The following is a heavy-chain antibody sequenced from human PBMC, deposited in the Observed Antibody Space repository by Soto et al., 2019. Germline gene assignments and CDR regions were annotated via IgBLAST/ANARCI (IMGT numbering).Heavy chain of an antibody. D-gene: IGHD6-13*01. CDR3: ARHLAAANHXYYYYGMDV. CDR1: GGSISSSSYY. V-gene: IGHV4-39*01. CDR2: IYYSGST. J-gene: IGHJ6*02. Sequence: SETLSLTCTVSGGSISSSSYYWGWIRQPPGKGLEWIGSIYYSGSTYYNPSLKSRVTISVDTSKNQFSLKLSSVTAADTAVYYCARHLAAANHXYYYYGMDVWGQGTTVTVSS.